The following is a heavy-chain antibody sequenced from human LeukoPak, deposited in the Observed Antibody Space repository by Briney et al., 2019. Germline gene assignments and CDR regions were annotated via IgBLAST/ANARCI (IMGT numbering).Heavy chain of an antibody. J-gene: IGHJ4*02. CDR1: GFTFSTYS. D-gene: IGHD2-2*01. CDR3: AREVVVTPDY. V-gene: IGHV3-21*01. CDR2: ISRSSAYI. Sequence: GGSLRFSCAASGFTFSTYSKNWVRQAPGKGLEWVSSISRSSAYIYYADSVKGRFTISRDDAKNSLFLEMNSLRAEDTAIYYCAREVVVTPDYSGKGTLVTVSS.